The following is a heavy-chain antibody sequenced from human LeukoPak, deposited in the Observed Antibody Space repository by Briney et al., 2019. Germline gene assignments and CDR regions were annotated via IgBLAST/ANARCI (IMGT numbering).Heavy chain of an antibody. CDR1: GGSISSYY. Sequence: SETLSLTCTVPGGSISSYYWSWIRQPAGKGLEWIGRIYTSGSTNYNPSLKSRVTMSVDTSKNQFSLKLSSVTAADTAVYYCAREYCSGGRCGYFDHWGQGTLVTVSS. CDR2: IYTSGST. CDR3: AREYCSGGRCGYFDH. V-gene: IGHV4-4*07. D-gene: IGHD2-15*01. J-gene: IGHJ4*02.